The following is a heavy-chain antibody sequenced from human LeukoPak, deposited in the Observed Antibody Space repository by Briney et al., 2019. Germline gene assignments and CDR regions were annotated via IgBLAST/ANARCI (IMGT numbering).Heavy chain of an antibody. CDR2: INSGGTTT. J-gene: IGHJ4*02. V-gene: IGHV3-74*01. CDR3: GRETYTYDTSGPDH. Sequence: PGGSLRLSCAASGFTFSSYWMHWVRQVPGKGLVWVSRINSGGTTTNYADSAKGRFTISRDNAKNTLYLQMNSLRAEDTAVYYCGRETYTYDTSGPDHWGQGTLVTVSS. D-gene: IGHD3-22*01. CDR1: GFTFSSYW.